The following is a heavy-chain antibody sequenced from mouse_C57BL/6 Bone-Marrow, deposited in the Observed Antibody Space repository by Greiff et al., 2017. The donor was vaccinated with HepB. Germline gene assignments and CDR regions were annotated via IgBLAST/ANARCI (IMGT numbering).Heavy chain of an antibody. CDR1: GFTFSDYG. CDR2: ISNLASSI. Sequence: EVKLVESGGGLVQPGGSLKLSCAASGFTFSDYGMAWVRQAPRKGPEWVAFISNLASSIYYADTVTGRFIISRENAKNTLYLEMSSLRSEDTAMYYCARRGIDYYGSSYWYFDVWGTGTTVTVSS. V-gene: IGHV5-15*04. J-gene: IGHJ1*03. CDR3: ARRGIDYYGSSYWYFDV. D-gene: IGHD1-1*01.